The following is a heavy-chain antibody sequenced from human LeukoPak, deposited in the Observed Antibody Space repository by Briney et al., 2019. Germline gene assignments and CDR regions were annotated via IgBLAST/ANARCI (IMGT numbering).Heavy chain of an antibody. CDR1: GGTFSNYS. CDR2: ILPIFSTA. V-gene: IGHV1-69*05. CDR3: ARDWNSYGYGDWFDP. J-gene: IGHJ5*02. D-gene: IGHD5-18*01. Sequence: ASVKVSCKASGGTFSNYSIGWVRQAPGQGLEWMGGILPIFSTANYAQKFQGRVAITTDESTTTVYMELSSLRSEDTAVYHCARDWNSYGYGDWFDPWGQGTLVTVSS.